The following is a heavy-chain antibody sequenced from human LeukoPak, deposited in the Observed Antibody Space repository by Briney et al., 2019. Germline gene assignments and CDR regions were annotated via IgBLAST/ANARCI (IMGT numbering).Heavy chain of an antibody. CDR2: INPNSGGT. CDR1: GGTFSSYA. J-gene: IGHJ4*02. Sequence: ASVKVSCKASGGTFSSYAISWVRQAPGQGLEWMGWINPNSGGTNYAQKFQGRVTMTRDTSISTAYMELSRLRSDDTAVYYCARDQSGSYLNWGQGTLVTVSS. V-gene: IGHV1-2*02. CDR3: ARDQSGSYLN. D-gene: IGHD3-10*01.